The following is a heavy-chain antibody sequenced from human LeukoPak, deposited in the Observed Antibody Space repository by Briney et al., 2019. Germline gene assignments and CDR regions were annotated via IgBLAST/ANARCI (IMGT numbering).Heavy chain of an antibody. CDR3: ARVGDWNDLVY. Sequence: SETLSLTCTVSGGSISSYYWSWIRQPPGKGLEWIGYIYYSGNTHYNPSLKSRVTIPVDTSKNQFSLKLSSVTAADTAVYYCARVGDWNDLVYWGQGTLVTVSS. CDR1: GGSISSYY. V-gene: IGHV4-59*01. D-gene: IGHD1-1*01. CDR2: IYYSGNT. J-gene: IGHJ4*02.